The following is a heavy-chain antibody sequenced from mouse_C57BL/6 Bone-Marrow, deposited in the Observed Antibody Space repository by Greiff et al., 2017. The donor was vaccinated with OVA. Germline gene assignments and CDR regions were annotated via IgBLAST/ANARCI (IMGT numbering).Heavy chain of an antibody. CDR2: IDPANGDT. D-gene: IGHD1-1*01. CDR1: GFNITDDY. CDR3: TAYCCDGEWYFDV. Sequence: VQLQQSGAELVRPGASVKLSCTASGFNITDDYMHWVKQRPEQGLEWIGWIDPANGDTEYASKFQGKATITADTSSNTAYVQLSSLTSEDTAVYYCTAYCCDGEWYFDVWGTGTTVTVSS. J-gene: IGHJ1*03. V-gene: IGHV14-4*01.